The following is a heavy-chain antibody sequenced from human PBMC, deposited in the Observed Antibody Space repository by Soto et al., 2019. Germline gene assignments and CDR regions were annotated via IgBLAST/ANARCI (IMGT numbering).Heavy chain of an antibody. D-gene: IGHD3-16*01. V-gene: IGHV4-38-2*02. CDR2: MYHIGTT. Sequence: PSETLSLTCTVSSYSISSGYYWGWIRQSPGEGLEWIVSMYHIGTTYYNPSLKSRVTISIDTSKNQFSLKLTSVTSADTAVYFCARVAFGPIDYWGQGTLVTVSS. J-gene: IGHJ4*02. CDR3: ARVAFGPIDY. CDR1: SYSISSGYY.